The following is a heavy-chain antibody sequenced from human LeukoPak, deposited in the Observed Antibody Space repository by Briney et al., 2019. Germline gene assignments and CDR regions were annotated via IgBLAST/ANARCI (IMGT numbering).Heavy chain of an antibody. CDR3: ARGLKFYDILTAYYTFPYFDY. Sequence: SETLSLTCTVSGGSLSSYYWTWVRQPPGKGLEWIGYIYYSGSTNYNPSLKSRVTISVDTSKNQFSLKLSSVTVADTAVYYCARGLKFYDILTAYYTFPYFDYWGQGALVTVSS. D-gene: IGHD3-9*01. J-gene: IGHJ4*02. CDR2: IYYSGST. CDR1: GGSLSSYY. V-gene: IGHV4-59*01.